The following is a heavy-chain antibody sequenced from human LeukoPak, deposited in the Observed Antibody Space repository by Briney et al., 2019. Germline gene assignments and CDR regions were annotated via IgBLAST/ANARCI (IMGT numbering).Heavy chain of an antibody. Sequence: QAGGSLRLSCAASGFTFSNYGMHWAHQAPGKGLEWVAVIGSDGRTDYYADPVKGRFTISRDSSKNMMYLQMNSLRTEDTAVYYCTREGMGTSFSAWFDPWGQGTLVTVSS. CDR3: TREGMGTSFSAWFDP. J-gene: IGHJ5*01. CDR1: GFTFSNYG. CDR2: IGSDGRTD. V-gene: IGHV3-30*03. D-gene: IGHD1-7*01.